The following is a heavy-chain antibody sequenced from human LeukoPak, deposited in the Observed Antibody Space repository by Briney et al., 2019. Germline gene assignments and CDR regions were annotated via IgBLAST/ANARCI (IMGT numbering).Heavy chain of an antibody. CDR1: GGTFSSYA. CDR2: IIPIFGTA. CDR3: ARVKPSRELLRPNAFDI. D-gene: IGHD1-26*01. V-gene: IGHV1-69*06. J-gene: IGHJ3*02. Sequence: ASVKVSCKASGGTFSSYAISWVRQAPGQGLEWMGGIIPIFGTANYAQKFQGRVTITADKSTSTAYMELSSLRSEDTAVYYCARVKPSRELLRPNAFDIWGQGTMVTVSS.